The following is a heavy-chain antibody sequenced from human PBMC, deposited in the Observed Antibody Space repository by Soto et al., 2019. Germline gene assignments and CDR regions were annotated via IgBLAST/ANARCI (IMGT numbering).Heavy chain of an antibody. D-gene: IGHD3-22*01. J-gene: IGHJ4*02. CDR1: GGSISSYY. CDR2: VYYSGST. CDR3: ARIGLYDSDDYYYPDY. V-gene: IGHV4-59*12. Sequence: SETLSLTCAVSGGSISSYYWSWIRQPPGKGLEWIGYVYYSGSTNYNPSLRSRVTISVDKSKNQFSLKVNSVTAADTAMYYCARIGLYDSDDYYYPDYWGQGTLVTVSS.